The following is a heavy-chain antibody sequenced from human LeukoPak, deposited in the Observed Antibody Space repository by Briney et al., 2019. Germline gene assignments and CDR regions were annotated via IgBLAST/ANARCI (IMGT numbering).Heavy chain of an antibody. CDR1: GYTLTELS. Sequence: SVKVSCKVSGYTLTELSMHWVRQAPGQGLEWMGGIIPIFGTANYAQKFQGRVTITADESTSTAYMELSSLRSEDTAVYYCASEGKWEPGYFDYWGQGTLVTVSS. CDR2: IIPIFGTA. J-gene: IGHJ4*02. CDR3: ASEGKWEPGYFDY. D-gene: IGHD1-26*01. V-gene: IGHV1-69*13.